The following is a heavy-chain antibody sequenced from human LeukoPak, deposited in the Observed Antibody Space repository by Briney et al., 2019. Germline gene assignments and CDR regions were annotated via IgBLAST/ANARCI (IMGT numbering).Heavy chain of an antibody. D-gene: IGHD2-2*01. CDR1: GFTFGSFA. Sequence: PGGSLRLSCEASGFTFGSFAMSWVRQAPGKGLEWLSGISASGHYIYQADSVKGRFTISRDSSKNTLYIEMNSLRAEDTAVYYCARDGSWGDYQFYFYMDVWGKGTTVTVSS. CDR2: ISASGHYI. V-gene: IGHV3-23*01. CDR3: ARDGSWGDYQFYFYMDV. J-gene: IGHJ6*03.